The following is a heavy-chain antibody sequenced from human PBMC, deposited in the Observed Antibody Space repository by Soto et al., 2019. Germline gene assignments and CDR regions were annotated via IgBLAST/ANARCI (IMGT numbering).Heavy chain of an antibody. V-gene: IGHV3-30-3*01. Sequence: TGGSLRLSCAASGFTFSSYAMHWVRQAPGKGLEWVAVISYDGSNKYYADSVKGRFTISRDNSKNTLYLQMNSLRAEDTAVYYCARVKQLVFDYWGQGTLVTISS. CDR3: ARVKQLVFDY. D-gene: IGHD6-13*01. J-gene: IGHJ4*02. CDR1: GFTFSSYA. CDR2: ISYDGSNK.